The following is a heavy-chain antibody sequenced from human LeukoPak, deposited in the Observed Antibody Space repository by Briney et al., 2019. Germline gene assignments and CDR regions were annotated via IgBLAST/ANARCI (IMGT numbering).Heavy chain of an antibody. CDR3: ARAFPLSGSYYFDY. V-gene: IGHV1-24*01. CDR2: FDPEDGET. CDR1: GYTLTELS. D-gene: IGHD1-26*01. J-gene: IGHJ4*02. Sequence: GASVKVSCKVSGYTLTELSMHWVRQAPGKGLEWMGGFDPEDGETIYAQKFQGRVTMTRDTSTSTVYMELSSLRSEDTAVYYCARAFPLSGSYYFDYWGQGTLVTVSS.